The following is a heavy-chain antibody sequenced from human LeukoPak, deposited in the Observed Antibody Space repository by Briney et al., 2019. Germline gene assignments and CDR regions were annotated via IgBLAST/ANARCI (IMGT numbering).Heavy chain of an antibody. Sequence: SETLSLTCTVSGYSISSGYYWGWIRQPPGKGLEWIGSIYYSGSTYYNPSLKSRVTISVDTSKDQFSLKLSSVTAADTAVYYCARDGKYSSSWYPFYYYYYYMDVWGKGTTVTVSS. D-gene: IGHD6-13*01. CDR1: GYSISSGYY. V-gene: IGHV4-38-2*02. CDR3: ARDGKYSSSWYPFYYYYYYMDV. J-gene: IGHJ6*03. CDR2: IYYSGST.